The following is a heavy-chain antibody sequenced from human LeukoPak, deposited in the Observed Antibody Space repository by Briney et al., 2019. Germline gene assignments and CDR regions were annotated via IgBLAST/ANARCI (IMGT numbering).Heavy chain of an antibody. J-gene: IGHJ4*02. D-gene: IGHD6-19*01. V-gene: IGHV4-34*01. CDR3: AGSVAPSDY. Sequence: SETLSLTCAVYGGSFSGYYWSWIRQPPGKGLEWIGEINHSGSTNYNPSLKSRVTISVDTSKNQFSLKLSSVTAADTAVYYCAGSVAPSDYWGQGTLVTVSS. CDR1: GGSFSGYY. CDR2: INHSGST.